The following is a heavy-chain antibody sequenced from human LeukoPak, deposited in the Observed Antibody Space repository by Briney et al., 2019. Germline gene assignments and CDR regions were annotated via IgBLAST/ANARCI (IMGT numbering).Heavy chain of an antibody. CDR2: INHSGST. Sequence: SETLSLTCAVYGGSFSGYYWSWIRQPPGKGLEWIGEINHSGSTNYNPSLKSRVTISVDTSKNQFSLKLSSVTAADTAVYYCARGPTIFGVVTRGWFDPWGQGTLVTVSS. J-gene: IGHJ5*02. D-gene: IGHD3-3*01. CDR3: ARGPTIFGVVTRGWFDP. V-gene: IGHV4-34*01. CDR1: GGSFSGYY.